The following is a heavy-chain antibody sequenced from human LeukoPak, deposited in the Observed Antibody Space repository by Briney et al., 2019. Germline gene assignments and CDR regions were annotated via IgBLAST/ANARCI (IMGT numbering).Heavy chain of an antibody. D-gene: IGHD1-26*01. CDR2: ISGSGGST. CDR3: ARWSLGDY. J-gene: IGHJ4*02. Sequence: GGSLRLSCEASGFTFKTRAMSWVRQAPGKGLEWVSGISGSGGSTWYTDSVRGRFTISRDNAKNSLYLQMNSLRAEDTAVYYCARWSLGDYWGQGTLVTVSS. CDR1: GFTFKTRA. V-gene: IGHV3-23*01.